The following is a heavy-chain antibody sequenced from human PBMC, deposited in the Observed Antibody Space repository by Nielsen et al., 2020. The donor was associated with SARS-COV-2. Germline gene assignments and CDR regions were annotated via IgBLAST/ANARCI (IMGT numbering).Heavy chain of an antibody. J-gene: IGHJ6*02. V-gene: IGHV5-51*01. CDR2: IYPYDSET. CDR1: GFSCTSYW. CDR3: ARQPSDYYGMDV. Sequence: KVSCKGSGFSCTSYWIGWVRQMPGKGLEWVGIIYPYDSETRYSPSFQGQVIISVDKATTTAYLQWSALKASDTAIYYCARQPSDYYGMDVWGQGTTVTVSS.